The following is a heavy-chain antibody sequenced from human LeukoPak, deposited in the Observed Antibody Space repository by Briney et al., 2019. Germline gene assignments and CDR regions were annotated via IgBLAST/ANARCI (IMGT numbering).Heavy chain of an antibody. CDR2: INSDGSST. CDR3: AKPGIHILEWLEINWFDP. V-gene: IGHV3-74*01. D-gene: IGHD3-3*01. Sequence: PGGSLRLSCAASGFTFSSYWMHWVRQAPGKGLVWVSRINSDGSSTSYADSVKGRFTISRDNSKNTLYLQMNSLRAEDTAVYYCAKPGIHILEWLEINWFDPWGQGTLVTVSS. CDR1: GFTFSSYW. J-gene: IGHJ5*02.